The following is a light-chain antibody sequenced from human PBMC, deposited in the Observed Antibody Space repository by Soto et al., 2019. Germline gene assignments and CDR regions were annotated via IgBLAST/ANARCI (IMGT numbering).Light chain of an antibody. CDR1: QGVGRL. Sequence: DIQMTQSPSSLSESIGDRVTITCRASQGVGRLLAWYQQKPEKAPKSLIYSESTLQSTTPSRFSGSGSGTDFTLTISNLQPEDFATYYCQQYSGFPTFGGGTKVE. J-gene: IGKJ4*01. V-gene: IGKV1D-16*01. CDR3: QQYSGFPT. CDR2: SES.